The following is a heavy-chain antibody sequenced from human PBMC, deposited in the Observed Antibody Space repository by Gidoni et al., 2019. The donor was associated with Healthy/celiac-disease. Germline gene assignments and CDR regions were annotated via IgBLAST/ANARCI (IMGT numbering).Heavy chain of an antibody. CDR1: GGTFSRYA. V-gene: IGHV1-69*09. CDR3: ARDHCSSTSCYAGREFDY. J-gene: IGHJ4*02. Sequence: QVQLVQSGAEVKKPGSAVKVSCKASGGTFSRYALSWVRQAPGQGLEWMGRIIPILGIANYAQKFQGRVTITADKSTSTAYMELSSLRSEDTAVYYCARDHCSSTSCYAGREFDYWGQGTLVTVSS. D-gene: IGHD2-2*01. CDR2: IIPILGIA.